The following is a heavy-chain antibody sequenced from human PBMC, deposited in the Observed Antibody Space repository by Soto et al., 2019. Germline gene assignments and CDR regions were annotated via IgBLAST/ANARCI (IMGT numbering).Heavy chain of an antibody. V-gene: IGHV3-21*04. Sequence: GGSLRLSCAASGFTFSSYTMNWVRQAPGKGLEWVSSISSSSTYIYYADSVKGRFTISRDNAKNSLYLQMNSLRAEDTAVYYCARGIYQEPYGSGSYKDYWGQGTKVTVYS. CDR1: GFTFSSYT. CDR2: ISSSSTYI. CDR3: ARGIYQEPYGSGSYKDY. J-gene: IGHJ4*02. D-gene: IGHD3-10*01.